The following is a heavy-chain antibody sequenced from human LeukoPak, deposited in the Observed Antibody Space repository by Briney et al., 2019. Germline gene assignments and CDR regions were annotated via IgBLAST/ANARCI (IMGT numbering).Heavy chain of an antibody. CDR3: ARGDNYGYRY. J-gene: IGHJ4*02. Sequence: PSETLSLTCTVSGGSVSSSSHYWGWIRQPPGKGLEWIGSVYYSGTTHYNPSLKSRVTISVDTSKNQFSLKLSSVTAADTAVYYCARGDNYGYRYWGQGTLVTVSS. CDR2: VYYSGTT. V-gene: IGHV4-39*01. CDR1: GGSVSSSSHY. D-gene: IGHD5-18*01.